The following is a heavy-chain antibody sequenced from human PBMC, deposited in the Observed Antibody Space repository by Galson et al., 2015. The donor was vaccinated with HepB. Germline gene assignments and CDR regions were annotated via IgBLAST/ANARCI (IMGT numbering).Heavy chain of an antibody. J-gene: IGHJ4*02. CDR2: ISAYNGNT. CDR1: GYTFTSYG. V-gene: IGHV1-18*04. D-gene: IGHD3-3*01. CDR3: ARVGGDFWSGYLTDY. Sequence: SVKVSCKASGYTFTSYGISWVRQAPGQGLEWMGWISAYNGNTNYAQKLQGRVTMTTDTSTSTAYMELRSLRSDDTAVYYCARVGGDFWSGYLTDYWGQGTLVTVSS.